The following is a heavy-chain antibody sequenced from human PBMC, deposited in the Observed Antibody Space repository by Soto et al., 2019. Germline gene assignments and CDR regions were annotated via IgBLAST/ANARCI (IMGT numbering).Heavy chain of an antibody. CDR1: GFTFSTYA. V-gene: IGHV3-23*01. J-gene: IGHJ1*01. Sequence: EVQLLESEGGLVQPGGSLRLSCAASGFTFSTYAMNWVRQAPGKGLEWVSLIISRGGSTYYADSVKGRFTISIDNSKNTLYLQMNSLRADDTAVYYCAKAEGSSYGTEYSQHWGQGTLVTVSS. CDR2: IISRGGST. CDR3: AKAEGSSYGTEYSQH. D-gene: IGHD6-13*01.